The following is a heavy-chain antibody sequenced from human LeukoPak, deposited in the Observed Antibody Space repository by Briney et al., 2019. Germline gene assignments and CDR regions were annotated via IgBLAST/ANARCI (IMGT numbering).Heavy chain of an antibody. J-gene: IGHJ4*02. D-gene: IGHD2-2*01. CDR2: IKSKPDGGTT. CDR1: GFTFSNAW. Sequence: GGSLRLSCAASGFTFSNAWMSWVRQAPGKGLEWVGRIKSKPDGGTTDYAAPVKGRFTISRDDSKNTLYLQMNSLKTEDTAVYYCTTEVVVVPAAPFDYWGQGTLVTVSS. CDR3: TTEVVVVPAAPFDY. V-gene: IGHV3-15*01.